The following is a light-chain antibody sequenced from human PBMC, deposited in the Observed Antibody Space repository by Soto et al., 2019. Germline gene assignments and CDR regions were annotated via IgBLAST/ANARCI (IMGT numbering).Light chain of an antibody. CDR3: QSYDNSLSGSEV. CDR2: ANS. V-gene: IGLV1-40*01. Sequence: QSVLTQPPSVSGAPGQRVTISCTGSSSNIGAGYDVHWYQQLPGTAPKLLIYANSNRPSGVPDRFSGSKSDTSASLAITGLQAEDEADYYCQSYDNSLSGSEVFGTGTKVTVL. J-gene: IGLJ1*01. CDR1: SSNIGAGYD.